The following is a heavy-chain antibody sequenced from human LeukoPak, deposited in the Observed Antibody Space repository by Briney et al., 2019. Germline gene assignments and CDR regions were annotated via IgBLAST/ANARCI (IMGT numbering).Heavy chain of an antibody. D-gene: IGHD2-15*01. CDR2: INHSGST. Sequence: PSETLSLTCAVYGESFSGYYWSWIRQPPGKGLEWIGEINHSGSTNYNPSLESRVTISVDTSKNQFSLKLSSVTAADTAVYYCARGRYCSGGSCYSVYDYWGQGTLVTVSS. J-gene: IGHJ4*02. V-gene: IGHV4-34*01. CDR1: GESFSGYY. CDR3: ARGRYCSGGSCYSVYDY.